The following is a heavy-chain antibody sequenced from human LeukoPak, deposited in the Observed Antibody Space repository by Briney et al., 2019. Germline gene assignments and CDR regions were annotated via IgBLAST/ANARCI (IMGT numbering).Heavy chain of an antibody. Sequence: GGSLRLSCAASGFTVSSNYMSWVRQAPGKGLEWVPIIYSDGSTYYADSVKGRFTISRDNSKNTLYLQMNSLKTEDTAVYYCTTTDCGGDCFYYYYYMDVWGKGTTVTVSS. CDR3: TTTDCGGDCFYYYYYMDV. J-gene: IGHJ6*03. CDR1: GFTVSSNY. V-gene: IGHV3-66*01. CDR2: IYSDGST. D-gene: IGHD2-21*02.